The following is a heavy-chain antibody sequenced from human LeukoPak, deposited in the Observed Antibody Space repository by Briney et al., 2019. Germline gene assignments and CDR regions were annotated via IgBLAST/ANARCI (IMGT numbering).Heavy chain of an antibody. CDR1: GFTFSDYY. CDR3: ARVGTGTTSYFDY. CDR2: ISSRGGTI. Sequence: GGSLILSCAASGFTFSDYYMTWIRQAPGQGLEWVSYISSRGGTIYYADSVKGRFTISRDNAKNSLYLQMNSLRAEDTAFYYCARVGTGTTSYFDYWGQGTLVTVSS. J-gene: IGHJ4*02. V-gene: IGHV3-11*01. D-gene: IGHD1-7*01.